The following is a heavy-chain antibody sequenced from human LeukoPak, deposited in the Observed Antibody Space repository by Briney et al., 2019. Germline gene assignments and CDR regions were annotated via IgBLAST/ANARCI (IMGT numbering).Heavy chain of an antibody. CDR2: INPSSTTI. Sequence: GGSLRLSCAASGFTFSAYSMNWVRQAPGKGLEWVSYINPSSTTIYYADSVKGRFTISRDNAKNSLYLQMNSLRDEDTAVYYCARAQDPTILSYFDYWGQGTLVTVSS. J-gene: IGHJ4*02. CDR3: ARAQDPTILSYFDY. CDR1: GFTFSAYS. V-gene: IGHV3-48*02. D-gene: IGHD5-24*01.